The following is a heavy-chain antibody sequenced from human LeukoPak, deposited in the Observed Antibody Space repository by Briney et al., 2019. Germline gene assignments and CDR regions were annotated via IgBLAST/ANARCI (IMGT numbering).Heavy chain of an antibody. CDR2: INYSGIT. J-gene: IGHJ4*02. D-gene: IGHD3-10*01. V-gene: IGHV4-34*01. CDR3: ARGPRGSGGYYKY. Sequence: SETLSLTCAVYGGSFSNYYWRWIRQSPGKGLECIGEINYSGITNYNPSLKSRVTISVDTSKNQFSLNLSSVTAADTAVYYCARGPRGSGGYYKYWGQGTLVTVSS. CDR1: GGSFSNYY.